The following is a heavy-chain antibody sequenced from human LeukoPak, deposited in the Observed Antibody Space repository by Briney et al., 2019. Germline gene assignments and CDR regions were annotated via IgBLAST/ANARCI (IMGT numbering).Heavy chain of an antibody. D-gene: IGHD3-3*01. Sequence: PSETLSLTCTVSGGSISSSSYYWGWIRQPPGKGLEWIGSIYYSGSTYYNPSLKSRVTISVDTSKNQFSLKLSSVTAADTAVYYCARAPYDFWSGYYTNYFDYWGQGTLVTVSS. CDR2: IYYSGST. V-gene: IGHV4-39*07. J-gene: IGHJ4*02. CDR3: ARAPYDFWSGYYTNYFDY. CDR1: GGSISSSSYY.